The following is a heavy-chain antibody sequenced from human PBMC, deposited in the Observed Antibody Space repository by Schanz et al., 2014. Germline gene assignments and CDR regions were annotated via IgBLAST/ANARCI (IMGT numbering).Heavy chain of an antibody. CDR1: GFTFTNYA. CDR2: ISDSGDTA. D-gene: IGHD2-8*02. CDR3: AKSLESCPGGRCSRGYFDY. Sequence: DVQLLESGGGLVQPGGSLRLSCAASGFTFTNYAMSWVRQAPGKGLEWVSLISDSGDTAYYADSVKGRFTISRDNFKGALYLQMSSLRAEDTAVYYCAKSLESCPGGRCSRGYFDYSGQGTLVTVSS. J-gene: IGHJ4*02. V-gene: IGHV3-23*01.